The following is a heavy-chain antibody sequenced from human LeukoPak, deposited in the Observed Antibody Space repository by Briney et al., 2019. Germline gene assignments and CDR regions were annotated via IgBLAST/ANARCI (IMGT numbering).Heavy chain of an antibody. CDR3: ARWPRSYYYYGMDV. J-gene: IGHJ6*02. V-gene: IGHV4-34*01. Sequence: SETLSLTCAVYGGSFRGYYWSWIRQPPGKGLEWIGEINHSGSTNYNPSLKSRVTISVDTSKNQFSLKLSSVTAADTAVYYCARWPRSYYYYGMDVWGQGTTVTVSS. CDR2: INHSGST. CDR1: GGSFRGYY. D-gene: IGHD2-15*01.